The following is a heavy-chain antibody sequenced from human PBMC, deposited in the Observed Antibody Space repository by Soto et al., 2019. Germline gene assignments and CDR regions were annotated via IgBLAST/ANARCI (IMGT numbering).Heavy chain of an antibody. J-gene: IGHJ6*02. V-gene: IGHV3-23*01. Sequence: GGSLILSCAASGFTFSSYAMSCVRQAPGKGLEWVSAISGSGGSTYYADSVKGRFTISRDNSKNTLYLQMNSLRAEDTAVYYCAKDPVVVVAATHYYYGMDVWGQGTTVTVSS. D-gene: IGHD2-15*01. CDR2: ISGSGGST. CDR1: GFTFSSYA. CDR3: AKDPVVVVAATHYYYGMDV.